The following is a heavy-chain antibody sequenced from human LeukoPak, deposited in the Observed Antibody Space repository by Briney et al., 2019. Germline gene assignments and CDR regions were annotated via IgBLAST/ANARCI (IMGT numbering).Heavy chain of an antibody. J-gene: IGHJ4*02. V-gene: IGHV3-23*01. CDR2: ISGSGGST. D-gene: IGHD6-13*01. Sequence: GGSLRLSCAASGFTFSSYAMSWVRQAPGKGLEWVSAISGSGGSTYYADSAKGRFTISRNNSKNTLYLQMNSLRAEDTAVYYCAKERYSSSWYDYWGQGTLVTVSS. CDR3: AKERYSSSWYDY. CDR1: GFTFSSYA.